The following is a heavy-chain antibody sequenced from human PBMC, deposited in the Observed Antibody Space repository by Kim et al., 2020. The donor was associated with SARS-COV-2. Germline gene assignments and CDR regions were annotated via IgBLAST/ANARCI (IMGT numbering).Heavy chain of an antibody. Sequence: GGSLRLSCAASGFTFDDYAMHWVRQAPGKGLEWVSLISGDGGSTYYADSVKGRFTISRDNSKNSLYLQMNSLRTEDTALYYCAKDIGVYGSGSYYKFYYYYYGMDVWGQGTTVTVSS. D-gene: IGHD3-10*01. CDR1: GFTFDDYA. CDR3: AKDIGVYGSGSYYKFYYYYYGMDV. J-gene: IGHJ6*02. CDR2: ISGDGGST. V-gene: IGHV3-43*02.